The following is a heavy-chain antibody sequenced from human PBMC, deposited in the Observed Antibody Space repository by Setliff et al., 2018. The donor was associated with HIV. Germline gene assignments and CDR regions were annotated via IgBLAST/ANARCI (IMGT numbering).Heavy chain of an antibody. CDR1: GGSISGSDYY. CDR2: IYYSGTT. D-gene: IGHD5-12*01. J-gene: IGHJ6*03. Sequence: SETLSLTCTVSGGSISGSDYYWAWIRQPPGKGLEWIGSIYYSGTTYYNPSLKSRVTISVDTSKNQFSLKLTSMTAADTAVYYCARGVRGTQVLATIGGEDYFYYYMDIWGKGTTVTVSS. V-gene: IGHV4-39*07. CDR3: ARGVRGTQVLATIGGEDYFYYYMDI.